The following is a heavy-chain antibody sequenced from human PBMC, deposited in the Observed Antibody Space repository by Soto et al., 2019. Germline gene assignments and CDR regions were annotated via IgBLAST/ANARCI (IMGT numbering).Heavy chain of an antibody. CDR2: ISYDGSNK. J-gene: IGHJ3*02. D-gene: IGHD1-26*01. V-gene: IGHV3-30*04. CDR3: ARGHPSVVGATTSAFDI. Sequence: GGSLRLSCAASGFTFSSYAMHWVRQAPGKGLEWVAVISYDGSNKYYADSVKGRFTITIDNSKNTLYLQMNSLRAEDTAVYYCARGHPSVVGATTSAFDIWGQGTMVTVSS. CDR1: GFTFSSYA.